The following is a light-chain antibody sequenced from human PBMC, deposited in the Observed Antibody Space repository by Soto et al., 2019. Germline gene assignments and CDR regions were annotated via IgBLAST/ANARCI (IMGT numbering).Light chain of an antibody. CDR2: WXS. CDR3: QQYYSTTWT. V-gene: IGKV4-1*01. J-gene: IGKJ1*01. CDR1: QIVVYISNNKNY. Sequence: DVWMTQSPDSLAVSLGERATINCXSSQIVVYISNNKNYLPWXQQKPGXTPKXXXAWXSTLESGGPDRLSGSGSVTDFTLTISSLHAEYVAVYYCQQYYSTTWTFGQGTKVDIK.